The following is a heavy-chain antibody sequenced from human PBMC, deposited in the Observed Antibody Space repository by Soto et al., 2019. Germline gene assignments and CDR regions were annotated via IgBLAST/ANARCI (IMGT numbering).Heavy chain of an antibody. CDR3: ARDYPSYDILTGYYHAFIDY. J-gene: IGHJ4*02. CDR1: GGSITSGGYY. V-gene: IGHV4-31*03. CDR2: IDYSGST. Sequence: SEILSLTCTVSGGSITSGGYYWSWIRQYPGRGLEWMGYIDYSGSTHYNPSLKSRVTISVDRSKNQFSLKLSSVTAADTAVYYCARDYPSYDILTGYYHAFIDYWGQGTLVTVSS. D-gene: IGHD3-9*01.